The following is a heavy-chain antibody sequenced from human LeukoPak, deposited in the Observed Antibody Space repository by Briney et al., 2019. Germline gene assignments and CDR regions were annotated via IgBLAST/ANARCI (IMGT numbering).Heavy chain of an antibody. CDR2: ISGTTTAI. Sequence: SCKASGYTFTGYFMHWVRQAPGKGLEWVSFISGTTTAIYYADSVKGRFTISRDIARKSLYLQMNSLRDEDTAVYYCARGGGRSYSDAFDIWGQGTVVTVSS. J-gene: IGHJ3*02. CDR3: ARGGGRSYSDAFDI. D-gene: IGHD1-26*01. CDR1: GYTFTGYF. V-gene: IGHV3-48*02.